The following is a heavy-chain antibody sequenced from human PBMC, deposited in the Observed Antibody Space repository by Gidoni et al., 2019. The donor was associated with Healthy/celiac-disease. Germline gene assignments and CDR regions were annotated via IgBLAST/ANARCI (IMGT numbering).Heavy chain of an antibody. CDR3: ARTEGYDFWSGYFSEYYFDY. V-gene: IGHV3-7*01. D-gene: IGHD3-3*01. CDR2: IEQDGSEK. CDR1: GFTSRRYW. J-gene: IGHJ4*02. Sequence: EVQLVASGGGLVQPGGSLRLSCAASGFTSRRYWMRGVRQAQGQGLECVANIEQDGSEKYYVDSVKGRFTISRDNAKNSLYLKMNSLRAEDTAVYYCARTEGYDFWSGYFSEYYFDYWGQGTLVTVSS.